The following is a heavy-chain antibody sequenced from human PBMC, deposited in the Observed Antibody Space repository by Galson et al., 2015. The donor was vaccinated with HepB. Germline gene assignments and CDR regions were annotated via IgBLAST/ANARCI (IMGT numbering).Heavy chain of an antibody. J-gene: IGHJ4*02. CDR3: ARLPSSTGWLDFDY. V-gene: IGHV1-69*13. D-gene: IGHD6-19*01. Sequence: SVKVSCKASGGTFSSYTISWVRQAPGQGLEWVGEISPIFDTPNCAQKFQDRVTITADESTGTASMELSSLRYDDTAVYYCARLPSSTGWLDFDYWGQETLVTVSS. CDR2: ISPIFDTP. CDR1: GGTFSSYT.